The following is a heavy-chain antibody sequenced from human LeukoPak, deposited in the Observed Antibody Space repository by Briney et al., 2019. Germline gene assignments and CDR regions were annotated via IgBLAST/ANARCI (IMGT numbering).Heavy chain of an antibody. Sequence: PGGSLRLSCAASGFIVSSNYMSWVRQAPGKGLEWVSAISGSGGSTYYADSVKGRFTISRDNSKNTLYLQMNSLRAEDTAVYYCATYRLRWYLGFDYWGQGTLVTVSS. CDR1: GFIVSSNY. CDR2: ISGSGGST. CDR3: ATYRLRWYLGFDY. D-gene: IGHD4-23*01. J-gene: IGHJ4*02. V-gene: IGHV3-23*01.